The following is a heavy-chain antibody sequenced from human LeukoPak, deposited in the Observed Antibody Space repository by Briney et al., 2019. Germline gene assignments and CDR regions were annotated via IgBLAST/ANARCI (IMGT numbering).Heavy chain of an antibody. CDR2: ITTGIGYT. J-gene: IGHJ2*01. Sequence: GGSLRLSCSASGFTFTTYGMNWVRQAPGKGLEWVSSITTGIGYTYYAASVKGRFTISRDNAKNSLYLEMNGLRVEDTAVYYCARGRYSDLWGRGTLVTVSS. CDR3: ARGRYSDL. V-gene: IGHV3-21*01. CDR1: GFTFTTYG.